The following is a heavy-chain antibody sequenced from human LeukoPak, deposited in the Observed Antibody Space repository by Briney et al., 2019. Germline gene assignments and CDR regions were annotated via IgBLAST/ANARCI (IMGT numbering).Heavy chain of an antibody. CDR2: MNPNSGNT. D-gene: IGHD1-26*01. Sequence: ASVKVSCKASGYTFTSYDINWVRQATGQGLEWMGWMNPNSGNTGYAQKFQGRVTMTRNTSISTAYMELSSLRSEDTAVYYCARWSYAKGDPYDYWGQGPLVTVSS. V-gene: IGHV1-8*01. J-gene: IGHJ4*02. CDR3: ARWSYAKGDPYDY. CDR1: GYTFTSYD.